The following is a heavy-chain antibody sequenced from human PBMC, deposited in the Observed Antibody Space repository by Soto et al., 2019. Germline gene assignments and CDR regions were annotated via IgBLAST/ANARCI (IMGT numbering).Heavy chain of an antibody. D-gene: IGHD1-26*01. CDR1: VFTFSSYA. V-gene: IGHV3-23*01. J-gene: IGHJ4*02. Sequence: VGSLRLSCTSSVFTFSSYAMSCVRHAPGKGLEWVSAIGANGASTYYTDSVKGRFTISRDNSKNTLYLQMSSLRAEDTALYYCANPIVGFTSIAYWGQGALVNVSS. CDR3: ANPIVGFTSIAY. CDR2: IGANGAST.